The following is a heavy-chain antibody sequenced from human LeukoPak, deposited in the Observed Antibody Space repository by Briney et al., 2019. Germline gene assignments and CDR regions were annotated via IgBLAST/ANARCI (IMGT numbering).Heavy chain of an antibody. CDR1: DFTVRNNY. V-gene: IGHV3-53*04. CDR3: AKDIGSHGDNYFDY. CDR2: IYSGGAT. Sequence: GGSLRLSCEASDFTVRNNYMTWVRQAPGKGLEWVSVIYSGGATFYADSVKGRFTISRHNSENTLYLQMNSLRAEDTALYYCAKDIGSHGDNYFDYWAREPWSPSPQ. J-gene: IGHJ4*02. D-gene: IGHD1-26*01.